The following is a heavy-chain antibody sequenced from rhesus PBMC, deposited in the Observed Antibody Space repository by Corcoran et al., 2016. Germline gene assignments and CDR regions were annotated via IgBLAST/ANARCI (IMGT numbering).Heavy chain of an antibody. V-gene: IGHV4-76*01. CDR2: IYGSSGST. Sequence: QVQLQESGPGLVKPSETLSLTCAVSGGSISSGYDWSWIRQPPGKGLEWIGYIYGSSGSTNYNPSLKNRVTISKDASKNQFSLKLSSVTAADTAVYYCARGHYNFWTGYYFDYWGQGVLVTVSS. D-gene: IGHD3-3*01. CDR3: ARGHYNFWTGYYFDY. J-gene: IGHJ4*01. CDR1: GGSISSGYD.